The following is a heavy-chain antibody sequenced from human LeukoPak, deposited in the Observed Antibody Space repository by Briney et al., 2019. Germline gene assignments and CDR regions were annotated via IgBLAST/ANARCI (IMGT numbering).Heavy chain of an antibody. CDR2: IYYSGST. Sequence: PSETLSLTCTVSGGSISSYYWSWIRQPPGKGLEWIGYIYYSGSTNYNPSLKSRVTISVDTSKNQFSLKLSSVTAADTAVYYCARWVAVADTPYYYFDYWGQGTLVTVSS. J-gene: IGHJ4*02. V-gene: IGHV4-59*08. CDR1: GGSISSYY. D-gene: IGHD6-19*01. CDR3: ARWVAVADTPYYYFDY.